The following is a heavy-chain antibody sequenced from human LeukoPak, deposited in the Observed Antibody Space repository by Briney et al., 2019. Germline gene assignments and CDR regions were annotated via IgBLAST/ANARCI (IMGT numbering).Heavy chain of an antibody. CDR3: AKDRRKDILRSVHYFDY. J-gene: IGHJ4*02. Sequence: GGSLRLSCAASGFTFSSYAMSWVRQAPGKGLEWVSAISGSGGSTYYADSVKGRFTISRDNSKNTLYLQMNSLRAEDTAVYYCAKDRRKDILRSVHYFDYWGQGTLVSVSS. V-gene: IGHV3-23*01. CDR1: GFTFSSYA. D-gene: IGHD3-16*01. CDR2: ISGSGGST.